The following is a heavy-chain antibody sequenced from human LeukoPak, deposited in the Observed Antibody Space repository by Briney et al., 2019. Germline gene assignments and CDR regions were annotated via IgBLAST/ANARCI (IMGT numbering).Heavy chain of an antibody. CDR2: IYHGDSDT. J-gene: IGHJ4*02. CDR3: AKHNSYDWYSDY. D-gene: IGHD5-18*01. Sequence: GKSLNISCKGSGYSFTSFWIGWVRQIPGKGREWMGIIYHGDSDTRYSPSFKGQVTISADKSISTAYLQWSSLKASDTAMYYCAKHNSYDWYSDYWGQGPLVTVSS. CDR1: GYSFTSFW. V-gene: IGHV5-51*01.